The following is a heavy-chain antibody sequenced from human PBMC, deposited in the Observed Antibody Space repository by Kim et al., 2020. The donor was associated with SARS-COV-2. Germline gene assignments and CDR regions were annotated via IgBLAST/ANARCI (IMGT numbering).Heavy chain of an antibody. V-gene: IGHV4-39*01. Sequence: SETLSLTCTVSGGSINSGPYYWGWIRQPPGKGLEWIGNIYYRGSTYYNPSLESRVTIFVDTSKNQFSLRLSSVTAADTALYYCARLCPRSRSIFANYCAAGGFDWWGQGTLVSVAS. CDR2: IYYRGST. D-gene: IGHD3-10*01. CDR1: GGSINSGPYY. J-gene: IGHJ4*02. CDR3: ARLCPRSRSIFANYCAAGGFDW.